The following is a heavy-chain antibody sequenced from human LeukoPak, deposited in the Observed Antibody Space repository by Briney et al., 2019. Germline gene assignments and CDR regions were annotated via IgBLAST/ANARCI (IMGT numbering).Heavy chain of an antibody. V-gene: IGHV3-23*01. J-gene: IGHJ3*02. Sequence: GGSLRLSCGASRFTFSSYGMSWVRQAPGKGLEWVSAISGSGGSTYYADSVKGRFTISRDNSKNTLYLQMNSLRAEDTAVYYCAKRSGSYYHDAFDIWGQGTMVTVSS. CDR2: ISGSGGST. CDR1: RFTFSSYG. D-gene: IGHD1-26*01. CDR3: AKRSGSYYHDAFDI.